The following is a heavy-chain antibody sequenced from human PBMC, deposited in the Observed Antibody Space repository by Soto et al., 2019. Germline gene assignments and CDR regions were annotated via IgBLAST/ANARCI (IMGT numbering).Heavy chain of an antibody. Sequence: EVQLVESGGGLVQPGGSLRLSCAASGFTFSSYEMNWVRQAPGKGLEWVSYISSSGSTIYYAESIKGRLTISRDKAKNSLYLQMNSLRAEDTAVYYCAREGSDHGLAMDYWGQGTLVTVSS. CDR1: GFTFSSYE. CDR2: ISSSGSTI. CDR3: AREGSDHGLAMDY. J-gene: IGHJ4*02. V-gene: IGHV3-48*03. D-gene: IGHD3-16*01.